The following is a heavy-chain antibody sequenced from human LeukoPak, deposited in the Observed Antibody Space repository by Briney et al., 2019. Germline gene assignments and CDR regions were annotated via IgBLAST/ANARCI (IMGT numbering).Heavy chain of an antibody. CDR2: FDPEDGET. CDR3: ATDGFLTGTYFDY. Sequence: ASVEVSCKVSGYTLTELSMHWVRQAPGKGLEWMGGFDPEDGETIYAQKFQGRVTMTEDTSTDTAYMELSSLRSEDTAVYYCATDGFLTGTYFDYWGQGTLVTVSS. J-gene: IGHJ4*02. D-gene: IGHD3-9*01. CDR1: GYTLTELS. V-gene: IGHV1-24*01.